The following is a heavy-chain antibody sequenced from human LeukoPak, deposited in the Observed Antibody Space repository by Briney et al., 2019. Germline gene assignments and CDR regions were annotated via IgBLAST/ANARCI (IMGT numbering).Heavy chain of an antibody. CDR3: AREDDVLADNAFDI. CDR2: IYYTEST. V-gene: IGHV4-39*07. CDR1: GGPISSRSCY. D-gene: IGHD3-9*01. J-gene: IGHJ3*02. Sequence: PPETLSLTCAVPGGPISSRSCYWGWIRQPPGKGLEWIGSIYYTESTYHNPSLKSRVPMSVDTSMNQFSLNLNSVTAADTAVYYCAREDDVLADNAFDIWGQGTMVTVSS.